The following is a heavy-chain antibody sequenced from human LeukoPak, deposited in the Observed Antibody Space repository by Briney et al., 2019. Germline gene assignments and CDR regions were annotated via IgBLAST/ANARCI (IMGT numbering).Heavy chain of an antibody. D-gene: IGHD3-16*01. V-gene: IGHV3-48*02. Sequence: GGSLRLSCAASGFSFSSYGMNWVRQAPGKGLEWVSYISSSSSTIYYADSVKGRFTISRDNAKNSVHLQMNSLRDEDTAVYYCARAGGTRSVDYWGQGTLVTVSS. CDR2: ISSSSSTI. J-gene: IGHJ4*02. CDR3: ARAGGTRSVDY. CDR1: GFSFSSYG.